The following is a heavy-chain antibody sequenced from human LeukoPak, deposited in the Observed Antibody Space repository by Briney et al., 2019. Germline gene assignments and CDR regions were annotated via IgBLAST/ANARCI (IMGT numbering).Heavy chain of an antibody. D-gene: IGHD3-10*01. Sequence: ASVKVSCKASGGTFSSYAISWVRQAPGQGLEWMGGIIPIFGTANYAQKFQGRVTITADKSTSTAYMELSSLRSEDTAVHYCARQTMVRGVTDAFDIWGQGTMVTVSS. J-gene: IGHJ3*02. CDR1: GGTFSSYA. CDR3: ARQTMVRGVTDAFDI. CDR2: IIPIFGTA. V-gene: IGHV1-69*06.